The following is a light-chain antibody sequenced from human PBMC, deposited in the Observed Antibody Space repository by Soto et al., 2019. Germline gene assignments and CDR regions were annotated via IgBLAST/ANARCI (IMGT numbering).Light chain of an antibody. Sequence: SVLTQPASVSGSPGQPITISCTGTSSDVGGYNYVSWYQQHPGKAPKLMIYDVSNRPSGVSNRFSGSKSGNTASLTISGLQAEDEADYYCSSYTSSSTPVFGTGTKVTVL. CDR1: SSDVGGYNY. J-gene: IGLJ1*01. V-gene: IGLV2-14*01. CDR3: SSYTSSSTPV. CDR2: DVS.